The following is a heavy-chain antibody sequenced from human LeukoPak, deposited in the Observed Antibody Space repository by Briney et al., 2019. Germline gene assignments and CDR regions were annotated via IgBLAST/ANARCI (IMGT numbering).Heavy chain of an antibody. V-gene: IGHV3-53*01. CDR1: GFTVITND. CDR3: AKDRTGDSSSWYGYFDY. J-gene: IGHJ4*02. Sequence: GGSLRLSCAASGFTVITNDMTWVRQAPGKGLEWVSVLYSDGNTKYADSVQGRFTISRDNSKNTLYLQMNSLRAEDTAVYYCAKDRTGDSSSWYGYFDYWGQGTLVTVSS. D-gene: IGHD6-13*01. CDR2: LYSDGNT.